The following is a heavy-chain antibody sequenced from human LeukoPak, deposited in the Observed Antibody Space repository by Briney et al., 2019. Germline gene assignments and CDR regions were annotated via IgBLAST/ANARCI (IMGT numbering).Heavy chain of an antibody. CDR2: IYYSGST. CDR1: GGSISSYY. CDR3: ARWSGSVTARNYYYYMDV. J-gene: IGHJ6*03. V-gene: IGHV4-59*08. D-gene: IGHD6-6*01. Sequence: PSETLSLTCTVSGGSISSYYWSWIRQPPGKGLEWIGYIYYSGSTNYNPSLKSRVTISVDTSKNQFSLNLSSVTAADTAVYYCARWSGSVTARNYYYYMDVWGEGTTVTVSS.